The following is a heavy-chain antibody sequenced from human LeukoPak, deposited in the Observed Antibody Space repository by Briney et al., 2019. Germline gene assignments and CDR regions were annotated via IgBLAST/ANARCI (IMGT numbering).Heavy chain of an antibody. CDR3: ALEGDGYNLDHLFDY. V-gene: IGHV3-53*01. CDR1: GFTVSSNY. J-gene: IGHJ4*02. D-gene: IGHD5-24*01. CDR2: IYSGGST. Sequence: GGSLRLSCAASGFTVSSNYMSWVRQAPRKRLEWVSVIYSGGSTYYADSVKGRFTISRDNSKNTLYLQMNSLRAEYTAVYYCALEGDGYNLDHLFDYWGRGTLVTVSS.